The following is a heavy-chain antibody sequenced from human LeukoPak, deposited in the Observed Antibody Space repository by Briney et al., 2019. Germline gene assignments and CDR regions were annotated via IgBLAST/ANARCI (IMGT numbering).Heavy chain of an antibody. CDR3: ATAELLSSHNFDY. Sequence: ASVKVSCKASGYTFSDYVINWVRQAPGQRLEWTGWINAGNGNTKYSEGFQGRVTITEDTSTDTAYMELSSLRSEDTAVYYCATAELLSSHNFDYWGQGTLVTVSS. CDR1: GYTFSDYV. V-gene: IGHV1/OR15-3*02. D-gene: IGHD3-10*01. CDR2: INAGNGNT. J-gene: IGHJ4*02.